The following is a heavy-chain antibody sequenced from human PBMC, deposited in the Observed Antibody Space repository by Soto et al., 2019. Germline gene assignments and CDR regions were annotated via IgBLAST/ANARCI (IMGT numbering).Heavy chain of an antibody. J-gene: IGHJ6*03. D-gene: IGHD5-12*01. CDR1: GFTFSSYG. V-gene: IGHV3-33*01. Sequence: GGSLRLSCAASGFTFSSYGMHWVRQAPGKGLEWVAVIWYDGSNKYYADSVKGRFTISRDNSKNTLYLQMNSLRAEDTAVYYCAREGVVATILGAPPGYYYYMDVWGKGTTVTVSS. CDR3: AREGVVATILGAPPGYYYYMDV. CDR2: IWYDGSNK.